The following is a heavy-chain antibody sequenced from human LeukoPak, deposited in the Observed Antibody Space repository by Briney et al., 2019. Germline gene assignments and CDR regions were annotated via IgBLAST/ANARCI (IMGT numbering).Heavy chain of an antibody. V-gene: IGHV4-38-2*02. CDR2: IYHSGST. Sequence: SETLSFTCTVSGYSISSGYYWGWIRQPPGKGLEWIGSIYHSGSTYYNPSLKSRVTISVDTFKNQFSLKLSSVTAADTAVYYCARTGIAAAGTDYWGQGTLVTVSS. D-gene: IGHD6-13*01. CDR3: ARTGIAAAGTDY. CDR1: GYSISSGYY. J-gene: IGHJ4*02.